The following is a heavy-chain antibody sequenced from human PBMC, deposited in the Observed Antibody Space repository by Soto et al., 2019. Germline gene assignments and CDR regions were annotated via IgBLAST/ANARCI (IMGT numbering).Heavy chain of an antibody. D-gene: IGHD2-2*01. CDR2: IYHSGST. J-gene: IGHJ6*02. CDR3: ARVVGGYYYGMDV. Sequence: QVQLQESGPGLVKPSGTLSLTCAVSGGSISSSNWWSWVRQPPGKGLEWIGEIYHSGSTNYNPSLKSRVTISVYKAKNQFSLKLSSVTAADTAVYYCARVVGGYYYGMDVWGQGTTVTVSS. CDR1: GGSISSSNW. V-gene: IGHV4-4*02.